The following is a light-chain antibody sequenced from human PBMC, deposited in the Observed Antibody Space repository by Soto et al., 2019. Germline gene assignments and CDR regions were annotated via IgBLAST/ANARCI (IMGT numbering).Light chain of an antibody. CDR2: LNSDGSH. V-gene: IGLV4-69*01. J-gene: IGLJ3*02. CDR1: SGHSEYA. CDR3: QTWGPGIRV. Sequence: QTVVTQSPSASASLGASVKLTCTLSSGHSEYAIAWHQQQPEKGPRYLMKLNSDGSHSKGDGIPDRFSGSSSGAERYLTISRLQSEDEADYYCQTWGPGIRVFGGGTKLTVL.